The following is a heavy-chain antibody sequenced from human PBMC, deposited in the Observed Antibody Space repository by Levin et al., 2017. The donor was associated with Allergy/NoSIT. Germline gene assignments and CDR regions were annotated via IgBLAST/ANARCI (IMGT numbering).Heavy chain of an antibody. CDR2: MYYSGST. CDR1: GGSINNYY. J-gene: IGHJ4*02. D-gene: IGHD6-6*01. CDR3: ARQGRTFTSIGY. Sequence: RSQTLSLTCTVSGGSINNYYWSWIRQPPGKGLEWMGYMYYSGSTNYNPSLKSRVTISVDTSKNQFSLKLNSVTAADTAVYYCARQGRTFTSIGYWGQGTLVTVSS. V-gene: IGHV4-59*08.